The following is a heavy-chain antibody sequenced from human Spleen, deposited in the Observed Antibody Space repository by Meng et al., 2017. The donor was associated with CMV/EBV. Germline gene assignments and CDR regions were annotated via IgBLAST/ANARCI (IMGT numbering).Heavy chain of an antibody. CDR3: ARGLGYGSVRPLGY. V-gene: IGHV4-61*01. D-gene: IGHD3-10*01. CDR2: IYYSGST. J-gene: IGHJ4*02. Sequence: SETLSLTCTVSGYSISSGYYWSWIRQPPGKGLEWIGYIYYSGSTNYNPSLKSRVTISVDTSKNQFSLKLSSVTAADTAVFYCARGLGYGSVRPLGYWGQGTLVTVSS. CDR1: GYSISSGYY.